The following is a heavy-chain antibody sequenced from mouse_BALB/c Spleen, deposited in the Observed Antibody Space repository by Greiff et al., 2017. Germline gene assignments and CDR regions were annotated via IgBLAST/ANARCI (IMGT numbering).Heavy chain of an antibody. CDR2: IRSKSNNYAT. D-gene: IGHD2-14*01. J-gene: IGHJ2*01. CDR3: VRQGYRYDVIDY. CDR1: GFTFNTYA. Sequence: EVQGVESGGGLVQPKGSLKLSCAASGFTFNTYAMNWVRQAPGKGLEWVARIRSKSNNYATYYADSVKDRFTISRDDSQSMLYLQMNNLKTEDTAMYYCVRQGYRYDVIDYWGQGTTLTVSS. V-gene: IGHV10-1*02.